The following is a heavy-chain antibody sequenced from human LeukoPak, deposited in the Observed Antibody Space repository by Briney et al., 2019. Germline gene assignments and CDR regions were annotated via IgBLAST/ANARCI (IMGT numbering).Heavy chain of an antibody. Sequence: SETLSLTCTVSGGSISSGDYYWSWIRQPPGKGLEWIGSIYYSGSTYYNPSLKSRVTISVDTSKNQFSLKLSSVTAADTAVYYCARAEYSSSSGMDVWGQGTTVTVSS. CDR2: IYYSGST. J-gene: IGHJ6*02. CDR3: ARAEYSSSSGMDV. CDR1: GGSISSGDYY. D-gene: IGHD6-13*01. V-gene: IGHV4-39*01.